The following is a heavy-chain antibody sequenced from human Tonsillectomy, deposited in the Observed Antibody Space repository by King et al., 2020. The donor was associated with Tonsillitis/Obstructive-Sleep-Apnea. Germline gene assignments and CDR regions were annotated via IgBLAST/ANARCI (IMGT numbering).Heavy chain of an antibody. D-gene: IGHD1-26*01. V-gene: IGHV3-48*03. CDR2: ISSSGSTI. CDR3: ARVGGIVGATQAFDI. J-gene: IGHJ3*02. CDR1: GFTFSSYD. Sequence: VQLVESGGGLVQPGGSLRLSCAASGFTFSSYDMNWVRQAPGKGLEWVSYISSSGSTIYYADSVKGRFTISRDNAKNSLYLQMNSLRAEDTAVYYCARVGGIVGATQAFDIWGQGAMVTVSS.